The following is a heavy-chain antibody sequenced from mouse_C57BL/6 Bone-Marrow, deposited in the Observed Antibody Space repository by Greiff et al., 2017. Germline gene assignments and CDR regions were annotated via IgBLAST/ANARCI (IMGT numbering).Heavy chain of an antibody. CDR3: ASTTVVPFDY. V-gene: IGHV1-64*01. CDR1: GYTFTSYW. D-gene: IGHD1-1*01. J-gene: IGHJ2*01. Sequence: QVQLQQPGAELVKPGASVKLSCKASGYTFTSYWLHWVKQRPGQGLEWIGMIHPNSGSTNYNEKFKSKATLTVDKSSSTAYMQLSNLTSEDSAVYYCASTTVVPFDYWGQGTTLTVSS. CDR2: IHPNSGST.